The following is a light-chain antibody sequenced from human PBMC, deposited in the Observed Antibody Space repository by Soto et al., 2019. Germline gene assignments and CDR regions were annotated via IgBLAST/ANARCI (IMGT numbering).Light chain of an antibody. CDR1: QTVNSR. V-gene: IGKV3-15*01. CDR3: QQYNNWPLTWT. Sequence: EIVLTQPPATLSSSPGERATLSCRASQTVNSRLAWYQHKPGQAPRLLIYGASTRATGIPARFSGSGSGTEFTLTISSLQSEDFAVYYCQQYNNWPLTWTFGQGTKVDI. CDR2: GAS. J-gene: IGKJ1*01.